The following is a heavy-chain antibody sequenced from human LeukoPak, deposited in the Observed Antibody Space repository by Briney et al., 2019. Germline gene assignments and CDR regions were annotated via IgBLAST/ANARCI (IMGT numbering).Heavy chain of an antibody. CDR2: IYYSGST. D-gene: IGHD4-23*01. Sequence: PSETLSLTCAVYGGSFSGYYWSWIRQPPGKGLEWIGYIYYSGSTNYNPSLKSRVTISVDTSKNQFSLKLSSVTAADTAVYYCARLVRNYFDYWGQGTLVTVSS. J-gene: IGHJ4*02. V-gene: IGHV4-59*08. CDR1: GGSFSGYY. CDR3: ARLVRNYFDY.